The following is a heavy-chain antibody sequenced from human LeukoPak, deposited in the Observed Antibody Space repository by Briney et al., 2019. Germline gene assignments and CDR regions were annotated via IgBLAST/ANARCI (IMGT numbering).Heavy chain of an antibody. CDR1: GGSISSSSYY. Sequence: SETLSLTCTVSGGSISSSSYYWGWIRQPPGKGLEWIGTIYYSGSTYYNPSLKSRVTISVDTSKNQFSLKLSSVTAADTAVYYCARVPPRSVDYWGQGTLVTVSS. D-gene: IGHD2-15*01. CDR3: ARVPPRSVDY. V-gene: IGHV4-39*01. J-gene: IGHJ4*02. CDR2: IYYSGST.